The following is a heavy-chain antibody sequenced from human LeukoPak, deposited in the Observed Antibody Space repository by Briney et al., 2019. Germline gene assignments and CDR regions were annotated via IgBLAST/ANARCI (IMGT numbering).Heavy chain of an antibody. Sequence: ASVKVSCKASGYTFTGYYMHWVRQAPGQGLEWMGWINPNSGGTNYAQKFQGRVTMTRDTSISTAYMELSRLRSDDTAVYYCARDGYDILTGYYTPGNYYYYMDVWGKGTTVTISS. CDR3: ARDGYDILTGYYTPGNYYYYMDV. D-gene: IGHD3-9*01. J-gene: IGHJ6*03. CDR1: GYTFTGYY. CDR2: INPNSGGT. V-gene: IGHV1-2*02.